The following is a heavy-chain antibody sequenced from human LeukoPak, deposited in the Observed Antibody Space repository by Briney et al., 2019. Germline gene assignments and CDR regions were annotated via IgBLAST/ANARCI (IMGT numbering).Heavy chain of an antibody. CDR1: GYTLTELS. V-gene: IGHV1-24*01. J-gene: IGHJ4*02. Sequence: ASVKVSCKVSGYTLTELSMRWVRQAPGEGPEWMGGFDPEDGEIIYAQKFQGRVTMTEDTSTDTAYMELSSLRSEDTAVYYCAIGGPHYGDYDPFDYWGQGTLVTVSS. CDR3: AIGGPHYGDYDPFDY. CDR2: FDPEDGEI. D-gene: IGHD4-17*01.